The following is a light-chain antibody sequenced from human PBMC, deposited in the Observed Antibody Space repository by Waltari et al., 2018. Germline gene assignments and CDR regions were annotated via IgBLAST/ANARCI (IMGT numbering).Light chain of an antibody. CDR2: DKN. Sequence: SSELTQDPAVSVAMGQTVRITCQGDSLRSYYASWYQQRPGQAPILVIYDKNNRPSGVPDRFSGSSSHNTGSLTIAGAQAGDEASYYCHSRDASGVAGSFGGGTKLTVL. CDR1: SLRSYY. CDR3: HSRDASGVAGS. J-gene: IGLJ2*01. V-gene: IGLV3-19*01.